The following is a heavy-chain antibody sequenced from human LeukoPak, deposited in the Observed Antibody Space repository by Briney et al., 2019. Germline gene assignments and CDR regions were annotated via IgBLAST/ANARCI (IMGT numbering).Heavy chain of an antibody. CDR1: GFTFSRYS. CDR2: ISGTGSYK. CDR3: ARGPSGYHNT. Sequence: GGSLRLSCAASGFTFSRYSMNWVRQAPGKGLEWVSSISGTGSYKYYADSVKGRFTISRDNAKNSLYLQMNSLRAEDTAVYYCARGPSGYHNTGGQGTLVTVSS. V-gene: IGHV3-21*01. J-gene: IGHJ4*02. D-gene: IGHD5-12*01.